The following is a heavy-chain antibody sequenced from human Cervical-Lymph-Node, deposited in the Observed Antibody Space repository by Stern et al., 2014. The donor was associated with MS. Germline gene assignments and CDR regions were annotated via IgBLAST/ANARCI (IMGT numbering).Heavy chain of an antibody. V-gene: IGHV3-21*01. D-gene: IGHD4-17*01. CDR2: ISNNSTHT. CDR1: GFTFSHYS. J-gene: IGHJ4*02. CDR3: ARARVGDYARSPHLDS. Sequence: EVQLVASGGGLVKPGESLRLSCDASGFTFSHYSINCVRPAPGQGLAWISSISNNSTHTYYAAAVEGRFTISRDSAKDSVSLHMVSLRAEDTAVYYCARARVGDYARSPHLDSWGQGTLVTVSS.